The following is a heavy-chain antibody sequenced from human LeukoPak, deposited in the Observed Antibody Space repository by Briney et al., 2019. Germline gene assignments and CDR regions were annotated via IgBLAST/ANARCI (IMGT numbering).Heavy chain of an antibody. CDR1: GYSISSGYY. V-gene: IGHV4-38-2*02. Sequence: SETLSLTCTVSGYSISSGYYWGWIRQPPGKGLEWIGRIYTRGSTNYNSSLKSRVTMSVDTSKNQFSLKLSSVTAADTAVYYCARGGYKYDSSGYFAFDIWGQGTMVTVSS. J-gene: IGHJ3*02. CDR3: ARGGYKYDSSGYFAFDI. D-gene: IGHD3-22*01. CDR2: IYTRGST.